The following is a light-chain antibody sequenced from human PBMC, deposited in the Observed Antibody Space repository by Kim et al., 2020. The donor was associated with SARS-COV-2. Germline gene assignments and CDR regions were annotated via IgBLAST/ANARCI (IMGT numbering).Light chain of an antibody. Sequence: SPGERVTLSCRASQGVKHNLAWYQQRPGQAPRLLIYGASTRATDISARFSGSGSGTEFTLTIRSLQSEDLAVYYCQQYNDWPLLTFGGGTKVDIK. J-gene: IGKJ4*01. V-gene: IGKV3-15*01. CDR3: QQYNDWPLLT. CDR2: GAS. CDR1: QGVKHN.